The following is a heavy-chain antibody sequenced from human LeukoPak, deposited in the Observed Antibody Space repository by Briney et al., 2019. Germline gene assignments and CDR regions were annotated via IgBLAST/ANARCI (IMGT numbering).Heavy chain of an antibody. CDR1: GFTFSSYS. D-gene: IGHD6-13*01. J-gene: IGHJ6*02. Sequence: KSGGSLRLSCAASGFTFSSYSMNWVRQAPGKGLEWVSSIRSSSYIYYADPVKGRFTISRDNAKNSLYLQMNSLRAEDTAVYYCARDMGSSWYDYYYYYGMDVWGQGTTVTVSS. CDR2: IRSSSYI. V-gene: IGHV3-21*01. CDR3: ARDMGSSWYDYYYYYGMDV.